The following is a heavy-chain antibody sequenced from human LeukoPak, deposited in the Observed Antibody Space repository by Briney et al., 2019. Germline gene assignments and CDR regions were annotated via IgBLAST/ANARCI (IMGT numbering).Heavy chain of an antibody. D-gene: IGHD3-10*01. CDR2: ILVAGDT. Sequence: PGGSLRLSCAASGFVFSNYDMHWVRQATRKGLEWVAHILVAGDTQYADSVKGRFTISRDHAKRAVFIPGNNRRDGATAVYYCIRNRLGERTFEIWGQGTMVSVSS. J-gene: IGHJ3*02. V-gene: IGHV3-13*01. CDR1: GFVFSNYD. CDR3: IRNRLGERTFEI.